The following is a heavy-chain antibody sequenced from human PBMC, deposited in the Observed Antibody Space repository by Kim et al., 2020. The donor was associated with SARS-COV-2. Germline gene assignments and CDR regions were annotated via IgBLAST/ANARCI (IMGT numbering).Heavy chain of an antibody. V-gene: IGHV3-11*05. J-gene: IGHJ6*02. Sequence: GGSLRLSCAASGFTFSDYYMSWIRQAPGKGLEWVSYISSSSSYTNYADSVKGRFTISRDNAKNSLYLQMNSLRAEDTAVYYCARVGYDYVWGSYRDYCYCYGMDVWGQGTTVTVPS. D-gene: IGHD3-16*02. CDR3: ARVGYDYVWGSYRDYCYCYGMDV. CDR1: GFTFSDYY. CDR2: ISSSSSYT.